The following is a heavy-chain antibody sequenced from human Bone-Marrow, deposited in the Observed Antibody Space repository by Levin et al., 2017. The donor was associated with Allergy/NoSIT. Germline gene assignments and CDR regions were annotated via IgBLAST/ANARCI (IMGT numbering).Heavy chain of an antibody. CDR2: IFHSGTT. V-gene: IGHV4-59*08. Sequence: PGGSLRLSCTVSGGSISTYYWSWIRQPPGKGLEWIGYIFHSGTTNYNPSLRGRASISVDTSKNQFSLNLSSVTAADTAVYYCARHYYDNNPYDYWGQGVLVTVSS. CDR1: GGSISTYY. J-gene: IGHJ4*02. CDR3: ARHYYDNNPYDY. D-gene: IGHD3-22*01.